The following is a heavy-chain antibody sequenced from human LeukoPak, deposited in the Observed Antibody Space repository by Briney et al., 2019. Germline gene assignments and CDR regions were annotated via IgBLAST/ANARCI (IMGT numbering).Heavy chain of an antibody. CDR2: INHSGST. V-gene: IGHV4-34*01. J-gene: IGHJ3*02. CDR1: GGSFSGYY. Sequence: SETLSLTCAVYGGSFSGYYWSWIRQPPGKGLEWIGEINHSGSTNYNPSLKSRVTISVETSKNQFSLKLSSVTAADTAVYYCARPSGSSGHPWDAFDIWGQGTMVTVSS. CDR3: ARPSGSSGHPWDAFDI. D-gene: IGHD3-22*01.